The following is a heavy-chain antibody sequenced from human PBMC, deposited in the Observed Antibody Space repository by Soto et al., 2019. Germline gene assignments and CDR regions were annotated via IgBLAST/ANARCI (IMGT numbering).Heavy chain of an antibody. D-gene: IGHD3-22*01. CDR1: GDTVSKFL. V-gene: IGHV1-69*13. J-gene: IGHJ5*02. Sequence: ASVKVSCKASGDTVSKFLINWVRQAPGQGPEWMGGIIPMFGTTNYAQKFRGRLTITADGSTTTAYMELRSLRSDDTAVYYCARAFFYQGSDSRGYSWFHPRGEG. CDR2: IIPMFGTT. CDR3: ARAFFYQGSDSRGYSWFHP.